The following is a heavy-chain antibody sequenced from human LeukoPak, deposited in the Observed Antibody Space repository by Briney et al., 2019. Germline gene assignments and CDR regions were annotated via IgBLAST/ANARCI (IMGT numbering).Heavy chain of an antibody. Sequence: GKPLPISGQGSGYRFIIYCIGGMGQMQGSGLEWLGIIHPGDSDMRYSPSVQGLVNISADMSVRTVYSEWSRLKASDTAKYYCERQGGSATFGAFNVWGQGTVVTVSS. V-gene: IGHV5-51*01. CDR3: ERQGGSATFGAFNV. J-gene: IGHJ3*01. D-gene: IGHD3-10*01. CDR2: IHPGDSDM. CDR1: GYRFIIYC.